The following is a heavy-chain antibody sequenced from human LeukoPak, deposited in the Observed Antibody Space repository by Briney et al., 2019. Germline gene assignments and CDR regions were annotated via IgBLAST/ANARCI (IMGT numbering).Heavy chain of an antibody. D-gene: IGHD3-10*01. CDR3: ARVLYYYGSGSFGAFDI. J-gene: IGHJ3*02. Sequence: ASVKVSCKASGYTFTGYYMHWVRQAPGRGLEWMGWINPNSGGTNYAQKFQGRVTMTRDTSISTAYMELSRLRSDDTAVYYCARVLYYYGSGSFGAFDIWGQGTMVTVSS. CDR2: INPNSGGT. V-gene: IGHV1-2*02. CDR1: GYTFTGYY.